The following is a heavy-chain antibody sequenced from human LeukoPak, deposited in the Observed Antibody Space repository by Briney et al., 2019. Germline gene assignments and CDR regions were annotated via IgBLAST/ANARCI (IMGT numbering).Heavy chain of an antibody. CDR2: IKLDGSEK. CDR3: ARDGGSGSSWYRAGSFDY. V-gene: IGHV3-7*01. J-gene: IGHJ4*02. CDR1: GFSLSNYW. D-gene: IGHD6-13*01. Sequence: GGSLRLSCAASGFSLSNYWISWVRQAPGKGLEWVANIKLDGSEKYYVNSVKGRFTISRDNAKNSLYLQMNSLRAEDTAVYYCARDGGSGSSWYRAGSFDYWGQGTLVTVSS.